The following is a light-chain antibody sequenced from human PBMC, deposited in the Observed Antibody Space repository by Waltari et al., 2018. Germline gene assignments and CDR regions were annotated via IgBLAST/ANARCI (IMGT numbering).Light chain of an antibody. Sequence: DIQMTQSPSSLSASVGDSVTITCQASQDINNYLNWYQQKPGKAPKLPIYDASNLETGVPSRFSGSGSGTTFTFTISSLQPEDIATYYCQQFHSLLTFGGGTKVEIK. CDR2: DAS. CDR1: QDINNY. CDR3: QQFHSLLT. V-gene: IGKV1-33*01. J-gene: IGKJ4*01.